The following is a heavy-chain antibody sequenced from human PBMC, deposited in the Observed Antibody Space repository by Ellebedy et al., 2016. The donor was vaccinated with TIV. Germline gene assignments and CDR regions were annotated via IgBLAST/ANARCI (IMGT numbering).Heavy chain of an antibody. D-gene: IGHD3/OR15-3a*01. Sequence: SETLSLTCAVSGDYISRSIWWTWVRQPPGKGLEWIGTIYYSGNTYYNPSLKSRVTISVDTSKNQFSLKLSSVTAADTAVYYCARNVLIFTFDKWYSDIWGRGTLVTVAS. CDR1: GDYISRSIW. J-gene: IGHJ2*01. V-gene: IGHV4-4*02. CDR2: IYYSGNT. CDR3: ARNVLIFTFDKWYSDI.